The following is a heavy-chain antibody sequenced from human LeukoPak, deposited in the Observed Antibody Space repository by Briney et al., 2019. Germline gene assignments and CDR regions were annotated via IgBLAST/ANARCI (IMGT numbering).Heavy chain of an antibody. CDR3: ARGGGGSGSYYYYYGMDV. D-gene: IGHD3-10*01. CDR2: IYYSGST. J-gene: IGHJ6*02. CDR1: GGSISSYY. Sequence: PSETLSLTCTVSGGSISSYYWSWIRQPPGKGLEWIGYIYYSGSTNYNPSLKSRVTISVDTSKNQFSLKLSSVTAADTAVYYCARGGGGSGSYYYYYGMDVWGQGTTVTVSS. V-gene: IGHV4-59*01.